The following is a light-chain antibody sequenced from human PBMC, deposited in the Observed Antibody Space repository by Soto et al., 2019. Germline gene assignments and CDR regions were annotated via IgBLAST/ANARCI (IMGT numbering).Light chain of an antibody. CDR2: WAS. J-gene: IGKJ2*01. CDR3: QQYYSNSYT. Sequence: DTVMTQSPDFLAVSLGERATINCKSSQSVLYNSNNKNYLAWYQQKPGQPPNLLIYWASTRESGVPDRFSGSGSGTDFTLTISSLQAEDVAVYYCQQYYSNSYTFGQGTKVEIK. CDR1: QSVLYNSNNKNY. V-gene: IGKV4-1*01.